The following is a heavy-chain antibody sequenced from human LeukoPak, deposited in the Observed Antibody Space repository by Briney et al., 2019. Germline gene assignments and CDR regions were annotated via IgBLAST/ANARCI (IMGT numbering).Heavy chain of an antibody. D-gene: IGHD3-3*01. V-gene: IGHV3-7*01. Sequence: PGGSLRLSCAASGFTFSSYWMSWVRQAPGKGLEWVATIKQDGSEKFYVDSVKGRFTISRDSAKNSLYLQMNSLRAEDTAVYYCAKDRVTIFGVVSYYFDYWGQGTLVTVSS. J-gene: IGHJ4*02. CDR2: IKQDGSEK. CDR3: AKDRVTIFGVVSYYFDY. CDR1: GFTFSSYW.